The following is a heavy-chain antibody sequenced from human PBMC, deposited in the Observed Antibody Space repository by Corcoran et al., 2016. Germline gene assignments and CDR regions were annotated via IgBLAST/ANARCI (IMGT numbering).Heavy chain of an antibody. Sequence: EVQLVESGGGLVKPGGSLRLSCAASGFTFSSYSMNWVRQAPGKGLEWVSSISSSSSYIYYADSVKGRFTISRDNAKNSLYLQMNSLRAEDTAVYYCARDHASEQWLGWGGWFDPWGQGTLVTVSS. D-gene: IGHD6-19*01. CDR3: ARDHASEQWLGWGGWFDP. V-gene: IGHV3-21*01. CDR1: GFTFSSYS. J-gene: IGHJ5*02. CDR2: ISSSSSYI.